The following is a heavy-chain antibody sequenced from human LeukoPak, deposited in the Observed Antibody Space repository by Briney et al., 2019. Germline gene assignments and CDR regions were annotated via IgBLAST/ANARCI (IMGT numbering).Heavy chain of an antibody. D-gene: IGHD3-22*01. V-gene: IGHV1-18*01. CDR3: ARDRVSYYYDSSGYYFFDR. CDR2: ISAYNGNT. CDR1: GYTFTSYD. Sequence: ASVKVSCKASGYTFTSYDINWVRQAPGQGLEWMGWISAYNGNTNYAQKLQGRVTMTTDTSTSTAYIELRSLRSDDTAVYYCARDRVSYYYDSSGYYFFDRWGQGTLVTVSS. J-gene: IGHJ4*02.